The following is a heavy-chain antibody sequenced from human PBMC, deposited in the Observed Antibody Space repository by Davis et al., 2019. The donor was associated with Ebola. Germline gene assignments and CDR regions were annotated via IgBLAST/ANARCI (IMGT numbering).Heavy chain of an antibody. CDR1: GFTFSSYG. V-gene: IGHV3-33*01. D-gene: IGHD6-19*01. CDR2: TNK. J-gene: IGHJ4*02. CDR3: ARGAGYSSGWSDY. Sequence: GGSLRLSCAASGFTFSSYGMHWVRQAPGKGLGWVAGTNKYYADSVKGRFTISRDNSKNTLYLQMNSLRAEDTAVYYCARGAGYSSGWSDYWGQGTLVTVSS.